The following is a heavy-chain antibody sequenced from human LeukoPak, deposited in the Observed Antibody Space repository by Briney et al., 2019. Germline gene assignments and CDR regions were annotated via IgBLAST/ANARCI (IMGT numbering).Heavy chain of an antibody. CDR1: GGSFSGNY. J-gene: IGHJ4*02. D-gene: IGHD4-17*01. Sequence: SETLSLTCAVYGGSFSGNYWNWIRQPPGKGLEWIGYIYYSGSTDYNPSLKSRVTISVDTSKNQFSLKLSSVTAADTAVYYCARDLGYGDPFDYWGQGTLVTVSS. V-gene: IGHV4-59*01. CDR3: ARDLGYGDPFDY. CDR2: IYYSGST.